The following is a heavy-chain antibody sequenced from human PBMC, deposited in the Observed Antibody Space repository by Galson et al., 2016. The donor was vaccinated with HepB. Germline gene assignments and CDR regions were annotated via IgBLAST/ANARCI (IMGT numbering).Heavy chain of an antibody. Sequence: SLRLSCAASGFGFDDYAMHWVRQAPGKGLEWLSLISGDGHITYYADSVQGRFTISRDNAKNSLYLQMNSLRAEDTAVYYCARDVVGAAFDSWGQGTLVTVSS. J-gene: IGHJ4*02. V-gene: IGHV3-43*02. CDR3: ARDVVGAAFDS. CDR1: GFGFDDYA. D-gene: IGHD1-26*01. CDR2: ISGDGHIT.